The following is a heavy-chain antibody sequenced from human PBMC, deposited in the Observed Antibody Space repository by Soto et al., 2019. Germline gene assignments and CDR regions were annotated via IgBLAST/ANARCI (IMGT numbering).Heavy chain of an antibody. CDR3: ARDQIFGVVMYAV. CDR1: GGSISSGDYY. D-gene: IGHD3-3*01. J-gene: IGHJ4*02. CDR2: IYYSGST. V-gene: IGHV4-30-4*01. Sequence: QVQLQASGPVLVKPAQTLSLTCTVSGGSISSGDYYWSWIRQPPGKGLEWIGYIYYSGSTYYNPSLKSRVTISVDTSKNQCSLKLSSVTAADTAVYYCARDQIFGVVMYAVWGQGTLVTVS.